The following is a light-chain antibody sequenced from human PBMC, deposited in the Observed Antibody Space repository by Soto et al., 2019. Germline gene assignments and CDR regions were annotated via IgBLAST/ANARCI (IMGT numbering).Light chain of an antibody. CDR2: AAS. CDR1: QSISSSY. CDR3: QLYGGSHMFS. J-gene: IGKJ2*01. V-gene: IGKV3-20*01. Sequence: EIVLTQSPGTLSLSPGEGGTLSCRASQSISSSYLAWYQQKPGQSPRLLIYAASSRATGIPDRFSGSGSGTVFTLTISRLEPEDFAVYYCQLYGGSHMFSFGQGTKLEIK.